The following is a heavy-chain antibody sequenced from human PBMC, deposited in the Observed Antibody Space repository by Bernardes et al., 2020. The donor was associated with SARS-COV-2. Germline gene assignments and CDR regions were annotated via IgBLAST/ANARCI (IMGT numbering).Heavy chain of an antibody. CDR2: ISGSGGST. Sequence: GGSLRLSCAASGFTFSSYAMSWVRQAPGKGLEWVSAISGSGGSTYYADSVKGRFTISRDNSKNTLYLQMNSLRAEDTAVYYCATPAYYDILTGPFDYWGQGTLVTVSS. V-gene: IGHV3-23*01. D-gene: IGHD3-9*01. J-gene: IGHJ4*02. CDR1: GFTFSSYA. CDR3: ATPAYYDILTGPFDY.